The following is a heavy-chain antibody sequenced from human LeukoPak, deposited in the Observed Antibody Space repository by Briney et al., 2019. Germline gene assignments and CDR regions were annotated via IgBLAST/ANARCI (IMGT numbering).Heavy chain of an antibody. CDR2: IYYSGST. CDR1: GGSISSSSYY. V-gene: IGHV4-39*01. CDR3: ASPPLRWLQHLFGY. D-gene: IGHD5-24*01. J-gene: IGHJ4*02. Sequence: PSETLSLTCTVSGGSISSSSYYWGWIRQPPGKGLEWIGSIYYSGSTYYNPSLKSGVTISVDTSKDQFSLKLSSVTAADTAVYYCASPPLRWLQHLFGYWGQGTLVTVSS.